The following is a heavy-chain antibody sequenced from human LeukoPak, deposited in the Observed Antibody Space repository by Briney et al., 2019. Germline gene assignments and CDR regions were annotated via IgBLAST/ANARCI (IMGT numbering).Heavy chain of an antibody. V-gene: IGHV4-61*02. J-gene: IGHJ5*02. CDR2: IYTSGST. CDR1: GGSISSGSYY. D-gene: IGHD1-26*01. Sequence: SETLSLTCTVSGGSISSGSYYWSWIRQPAGKGLEWIGRIYTSGSTNYNPSLKSRVTISVDTSKNQFSLKLSSVTAADTAVYYCARTSVAGATKRWFDPWGQGTLVTVSS. CDR3: ARTSVAGATKRWFDP.